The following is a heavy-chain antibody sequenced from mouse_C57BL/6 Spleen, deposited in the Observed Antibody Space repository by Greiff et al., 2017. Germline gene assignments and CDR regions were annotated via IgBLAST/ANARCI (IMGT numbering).Heavy chain of an antibody. D-gene: IGHD1-1*01. CDR3: ARYYYGSSRYFDV. J-gene: IGHJ1*03. CDR1: GYTFTSYW. V-gene: IGHV1-50*01. Sequence: QVQLQQSGAELVKPGASVKLSCKASGYTFTSYWMQWVKQRPGQGLEWIGEIDPSDSYTNYNQKFKGKATLTVDTSSSTAYMQLSSLTSEDSAVYYCARYYYGSSRYFDVWGTGTTVTVSS. CDR2: IDPSDSYT.